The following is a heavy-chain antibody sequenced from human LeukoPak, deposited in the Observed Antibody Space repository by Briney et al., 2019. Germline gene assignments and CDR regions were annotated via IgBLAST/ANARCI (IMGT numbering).Heavy chain of an antibody. CDR2: IWFDGSKT. D-gene: IGHD3-16*01. CDR3: ARDRINFLDH. CDR1: GLVFNAYG. V-gene: IGHV3-33*01. J-gene: IGHJ4*02. Sequence: GGSLRLSCVASGLVFNAYGMHWVRQAPGKGLEWVAVIWFDGSKTYYGDSVKGRFTISRDDPRNTLYLQMNSLRAEDTAVYFCARDRINFLDHWGQGALVTVSS.